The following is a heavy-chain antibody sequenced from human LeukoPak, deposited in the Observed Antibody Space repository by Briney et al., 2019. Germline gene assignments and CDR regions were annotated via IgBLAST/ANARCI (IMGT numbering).Heavy chain of an antibody. V-gene: IGHV4-59*08. D-gene: IGHD3-16*01. CDR2: IYYSGST. Sequence: SETLSLTCTVSDGSISNYFWSWIRQPPGKGLEWIGYIYYSGSTNYNPSLKSRVTISVDTSKNKFFLKLSSVTAADTAVYYCARHKPGTYYYGMDVWGQGTTVTVSS. CDR3: ARHKPGTYYYGMDV. CDR1: DGSISNYF. J-gene: IGHJ6*02.